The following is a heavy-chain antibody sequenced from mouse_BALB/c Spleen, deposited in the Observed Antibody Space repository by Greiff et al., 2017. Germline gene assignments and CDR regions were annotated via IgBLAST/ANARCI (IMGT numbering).Heavy chain of an antibody. CDR1: GFTFTDYY. CDR2: IRNKANGYTT. D-gene: IGHD1-2*01. CDR3: ARAIHYYGYVDY. V-gene: IGHV7-3*02. Sequence: EVQLVESGGGLVQPGGSLRLSCATSGFTFTDYYMSWVRQPPGKALEWLGFIRNKANGYTTEYSASVKGRFTISRDNSQSILYLQMNTLRAEDSATYYCARAIHYYGYVDYWGQGTTLTVSS. J-gene: IGHJ2*01.